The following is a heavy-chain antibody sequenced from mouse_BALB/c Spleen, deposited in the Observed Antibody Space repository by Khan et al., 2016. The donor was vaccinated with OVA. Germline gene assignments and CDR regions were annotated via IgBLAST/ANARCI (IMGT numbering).Heavy chain of an antibody. CDR2: INTGGHYT. D-gene: IGHD1-1*02. CDR3: ARLAYYYNSEGIAY. V-gene: IGHV5-6*01. Sequence: EVELVESGGDLVKTGGSLKLSCAASGFTFSTYGMSWVRQTPDKRLEWVATINTGGHYTYYIENVKGRFTISRDTAENILYLQMTSLRSEDTAINYSARLAYYYNSEGIAYWGQGTLVTVSA. J-gene: IGHJ3*01. CDR1: GFTFSTYG.